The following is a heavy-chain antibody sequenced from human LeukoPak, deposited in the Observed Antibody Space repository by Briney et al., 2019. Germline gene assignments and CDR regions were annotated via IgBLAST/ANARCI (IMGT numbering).Heavy chain of an antibody. CDR2: IYTSGTT. V-gene: IGHV4-4*07. J-gene: IGHJ4*02. CDR3: AREARDHNDGSGYYNDY. D-gene: IGHD3-22*01. CDR1: GGSIYSYY. Sequence: SETLSLTCSVSGGSIYSYYWCWIRQPAGKGLEWIGRIYTSGTTNYNPSLASRVTVSLDTSHNQFSLKLTSLTAADTAVYYCAREARDHNDGSGYYNDYWGQGTLVTVSS.